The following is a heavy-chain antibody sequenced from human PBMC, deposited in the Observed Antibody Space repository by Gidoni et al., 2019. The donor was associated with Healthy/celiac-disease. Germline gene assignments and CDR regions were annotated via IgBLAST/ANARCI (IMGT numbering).Heavy chain of an antibody. CDR3: ARVRVAAATRYFDL. D-gene: IGHD6-19*01. Sequence: EVQLVESGGGLIQPGGSLRLSCAASGFTVSSNYMSWVRQAPGKGLEWVSVIYSGGSTYYADSVKGRFTISRDNSKNTLYLQMNSLRAEDTAVYYCARVRVAAATRYFDLWGRGTLVTVSS. V-gene: IGHV3-53*01. CDR1: GFTVSSNY. CDR2: IYSGGST. J-gene: IGHJ2*01.